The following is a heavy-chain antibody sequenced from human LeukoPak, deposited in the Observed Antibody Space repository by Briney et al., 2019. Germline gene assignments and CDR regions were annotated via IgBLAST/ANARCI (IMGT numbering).Heavy chain of an antibody. J-gene: IGHJ3*02. CDR1: GFTFSSYE. CDR3: ARTMYWVVAATSYAFDI. CDR2: ISNSGNSI. D-gene: IGHD2-15*01. V-gene: IGHV3-48*03. Sequence: GGSLRLSCAASGFTFSSYEMNWVRQAPGKGLEWVSFISNSGNSIYYADSVKGRFTISRDNAKNSLYLQMNSLRAEDTAVYYCARTMYWVVAATSYAFDIWGQGTMVTVSS.